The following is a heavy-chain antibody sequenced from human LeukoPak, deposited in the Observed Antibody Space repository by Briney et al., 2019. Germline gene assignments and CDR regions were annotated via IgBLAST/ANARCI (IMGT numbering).Heavy chain of an antibody. CDR2: ISTDNGNT. CDR3: ARTCRSISCYMIY. V-gene: IGHV1-18*01. CDR1: GYTFTSYG. J-gene: IGHJ4*02. D-gene: IGHD2-2*02. Sequence: ASVKVSCKASGYTFTSYGITWVRQAPGQGLEWMGWISTDNGNTNYAQRLQGRVTMTTDTSTSTAYMELRNLRSDDTAVYYCARTCRSISCYMIYWGQGTLVSVSP.